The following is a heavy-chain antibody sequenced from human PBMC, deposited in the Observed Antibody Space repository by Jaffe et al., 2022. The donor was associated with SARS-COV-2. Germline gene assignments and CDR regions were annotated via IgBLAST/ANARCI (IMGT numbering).Heavy chain of an antibody. D-gene: IGHD6-19*01. Sequence: EVLLVESGGGLVQPGGSLRLSCGASGFTFSSSWMSWVRQAPGKGLEWVANIKKDGSVKYYVDSVKGRFTISRDNDKNFLYLQMNSLRVEDTAIYYCAKEGPGRAWYGDFWGHGTLVTVSA. V-gene: IGHV3-7*01. J-gene: IGHJ4*01. CDR2: IKKDGSVK. CDR1: GFTFSSSW. CDR3: AKEGPGRAWYGDF.